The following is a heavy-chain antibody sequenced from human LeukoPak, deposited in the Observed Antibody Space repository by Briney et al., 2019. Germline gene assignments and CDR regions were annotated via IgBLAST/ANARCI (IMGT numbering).Heavy chain of an antibody. CDR1: GFTFSSYA. J-gene: IGHJ4*02. CDR2: IRYDGSNK. CDR3: AKDAKVGDYYDSSGYFHY. D-gene: IGHD3-22*01. V-gene: IGHV3-30*02. Sequence: GGSLRLSCAASGFTFSSYAMHWVRQAPGKGLEWVAFIRYDGSNKYYADSVKGRFTISRDNSKNTLYLQMNSLRAEDTAVYYCAKDAKVGDYYDSSGYFHYWGQGTLVTVSS.